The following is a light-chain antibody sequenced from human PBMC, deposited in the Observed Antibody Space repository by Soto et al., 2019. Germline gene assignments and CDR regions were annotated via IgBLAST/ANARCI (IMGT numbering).Light chain of an antibody. CDR2: TNS. Sequence: QSVLTQPPSASGPPGQRVTISCSGRASNISSNFVSWYQVVPGTAPKLLIYTNSHRPSGVPDRFSGSRSGTSASLDISGLQSDDEADYFCATWDDNVKGPVFGGGTKLTVL. CDR3: ATWDDNVKGPV. CDR1: ASNISSNF. J-gene: IGLJ2*01. V-gene: IGLV1-44*01.